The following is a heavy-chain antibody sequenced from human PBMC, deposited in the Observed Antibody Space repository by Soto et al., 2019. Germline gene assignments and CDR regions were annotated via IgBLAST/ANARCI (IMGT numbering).Heavy chain of an antibody. J-gene: IGHJ4*02. D-gene: IGHD2-2*02. V-gene: IGHV1-3*01. CDR2: INAGNGNT. Sequence: QVQLVQSGAEVKKPGASVKVSCKASGYTFTSYAMHWVRQAPGQRLEWMGCINAGNGNTTYSQKFQGRVTITRDTSASTAYMELSSLRSEDTAVYYFAKSATVPAAIAYWGQGTLVTVSS. CDR3: AKSATVPAAIAY. CDR1: GYTFTSYA.